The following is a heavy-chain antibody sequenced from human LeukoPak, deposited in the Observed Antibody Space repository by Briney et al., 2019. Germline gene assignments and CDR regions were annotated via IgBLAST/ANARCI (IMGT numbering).Heavy chain of an antibody. J-gene: IGHJ4*02. D-gene: IGHD1-26*01. CDR3: ARSVGGATTPRFDY. Sequence: GASVKVSCTASGDTFSRYAISWVRQAPGQGLEWMGRIIPSLDIPNYPQKFQGRVTITADKSTSTAYMEVRSLGSEDTAVYYCARSVGGATTPRFDYWGQGTLVTVSS. CDR2: IIPSLDIP. CDR1: GDTFSRYA. V-gene: IGHV1-69*04.